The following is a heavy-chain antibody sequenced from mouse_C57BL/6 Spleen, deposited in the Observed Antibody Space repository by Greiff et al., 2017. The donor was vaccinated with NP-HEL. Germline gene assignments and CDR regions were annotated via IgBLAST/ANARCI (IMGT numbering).Heavy chain of an antibody. V-gene: IGHV3-6*01. J-gene: IGHJ3*01. Sequence: EVQLQESGPGLVKPSQSLSLTCSVTGYSITSGYYWNWLRQFPGNKLEWMGYISYDGSNNYHPSLKNRISITRDTSKNQFFLKLNSVTTEDTATYYCARDTTVVPFAYWGKGTLVTVSA. D-gene: IGHD1-1*01. CDR3: ARDTTVVPFAY. CDR1: GYSITSGYY. CDR2: ISYDGSN.